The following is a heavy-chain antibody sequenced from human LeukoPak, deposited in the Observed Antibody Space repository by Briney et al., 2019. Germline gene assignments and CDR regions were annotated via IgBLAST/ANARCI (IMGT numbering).Heavy chain of an antibody. D-gene: IGHD3-3*01. J-gene: IGHJ4*02. CDR2: INHSGST. CDR3: ARGRGIGVVIRIYFDS. CDR1: GGSISSGGYY. V-gene: IGHV4-31*03. Sequence: SQTLSLTCTVSGGSISSGGYYWSWIRQHPGKGLEWIGEINHSGSTNYNPSLKSRVTISVDTSKNQFSLKLSSVTAADTAVYYCARGRGIGVVIRIYFDSWGQGTLVTVSS.